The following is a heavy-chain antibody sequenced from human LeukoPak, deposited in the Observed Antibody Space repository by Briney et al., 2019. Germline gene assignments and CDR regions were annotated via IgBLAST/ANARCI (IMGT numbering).Heavy chain of an antibody. D-gene: IGHD7-27*01. Sequence: GGSLRLSCAASGFTFSSYGMSWVRQAPGKGLEWVSCITNSGGSTNYADSVKGRFTISRDNSKNTLYLQMNSLRVEDTAVYYCAKEQVWGSIDHWGQGTLVTVSS. J-gene: IGHJ4*02. CDR3: AKEQVWGSIDH. CDR2: ITNSGGST. V-gene: IGHV3-23*01. CDR1: GFTFSSYG.